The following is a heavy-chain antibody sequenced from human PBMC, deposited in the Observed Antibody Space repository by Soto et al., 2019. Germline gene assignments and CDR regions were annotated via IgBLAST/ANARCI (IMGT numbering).Heavy chain of an antibody. CDR2: INTNNGNT. D-gene: IGHD2-15*01. V-gene: IGHV1-18*01. J-gene: IGHJ3*01. Sequence: QVQLVQSGAVVKKPGASVKVSCKASGYSFTSYGIGWVRQAPGRGLEWMGWINTNNGNTNSAERLQGIVTMTADTSTRTAYMELRSLRFDDTAVYYCARDLLGSFDVWGQGTMVTISS. CDR3: ARDLLGSFDV. CDR1: GYSFTSYG.